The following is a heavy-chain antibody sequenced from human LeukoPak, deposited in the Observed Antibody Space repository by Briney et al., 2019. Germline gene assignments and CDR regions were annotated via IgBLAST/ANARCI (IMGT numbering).Heavy chain of an antibody. D-gene: IGHD3-22*01. J-gene: IGHJ3*01. CDR1: GGTFSSYA. CDR2: IIPIFGTA. CDR3: ARLNTPNYYDSSGYYPT. Sequence: SVKVSCKASGGTFSSYAISRVRQAPGQGLEWMGGIIPIFGTANYAQKFQGRVTMTRNTSISTAYMELSSLRSEDTAVYYCARLNTPNYYDSSGYYPTWGQGTMVTVSS. V-gene: IGHV1-69*05.